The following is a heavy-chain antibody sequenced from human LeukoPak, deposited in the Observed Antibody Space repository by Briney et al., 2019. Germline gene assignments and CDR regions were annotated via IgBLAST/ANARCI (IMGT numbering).Heavy chain of an antibody. CDR1: GFTFSDYS. CDR2: ISGDSRYI. CDR3: TRGPFSSSWSEFDY. D-gene: IGHD6-13*01. V-gene: IGHV3-21*06. Sequence: GGSLRLSCAASGFTFSDYSLNWVRQAPGKGLEWVSCISGDSRYIYYADSVKGRSTISRDNAQNSLYLHMNSLRAEDTAVYYCTRGPFSSSWSEFDYWGQGTLVTVSS. J-gene: IGHJ4*02.